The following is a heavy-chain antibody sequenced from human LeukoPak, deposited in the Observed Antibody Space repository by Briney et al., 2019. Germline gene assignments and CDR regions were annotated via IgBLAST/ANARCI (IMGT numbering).Heavy chain of an antibody. J-gene: IGHJ3*02. CDR1: GGSISSYY. CDR3: ARDFGQQLVLPDAFDI. Sequence: PSETLSLTCNVSGGSISSYYWSWIRQPPGKGLEWIGYIYYSGSTNYNPSLKSRVTISVDTSKNQFSLKLSSVTAADTAVYYCARDFGQQLVLPDAFDIWGQGTMVTVSS. D-gene: IGHD6-13*01. CDR2: IYYSGST. V-gene: IGHV4-59*01.